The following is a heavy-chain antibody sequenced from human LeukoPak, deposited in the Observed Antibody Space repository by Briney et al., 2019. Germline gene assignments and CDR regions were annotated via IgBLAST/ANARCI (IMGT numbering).Heavy chain of an antibody. CDR3: AGEGLGEYFPYHYYYMDV. Sequence: SETLSLTCTVSGAPITSHYWSWIRQPAGKGLEGLEWIGRIYNTGSTNYNPSLKSRVTMSIDKSKNQFSLNLSSVTAADTAIYYCAGEGLGEYFPYHYYYMDVWGKGTTVTVSS. CDR1: GAPITSHY. V-gene: IGHV4-4*07. CDR2: IYNTGST. D-gene: IGHD3-16*01. J-gene: IGHJ6*03.